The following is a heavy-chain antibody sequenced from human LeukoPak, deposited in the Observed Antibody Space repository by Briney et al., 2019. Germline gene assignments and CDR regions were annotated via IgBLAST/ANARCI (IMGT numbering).Heavy chain of an antibody. D-gene: IGHD6-13*01. CDR3: ARGYSSSWPYTFDY. CDR2: IYYSGST. J-gene: IGHJ4*02. Sequence: SETLSLTCTVSGGSISSYYWSWIRQPPGKGLEWIGYIYYSGSTNYNPSLKSRVTISVDTSKNQFSLELNSVTAADTAVYYCARGYSSSWPYTFDYWGQGTLVTVSS. V-gene: IGHV4-59*01. CDR1: GGSISSYY.